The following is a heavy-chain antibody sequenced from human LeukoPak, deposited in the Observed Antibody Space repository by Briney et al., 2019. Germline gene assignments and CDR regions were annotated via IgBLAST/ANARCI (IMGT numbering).Heavy chain of an antibody. CDR2: IYYSGST. D-gene: IGHD5-18*01. V-gene: IGHV4-39*01. CDR1: GGSISSSSYY. J-gene: IGHJ4*02. CDR3: ARLPPDTAMVFDY. Sequence: SETLSLTCTVSGGSISSSSYYWGWIHQPPGKGLEWIGSIYYSGSTYYNPSLKSRVTISVDTSKNQFSLKLSSVTAADTAVYYCARLPPDTAMVFDYWGQGTLVTVSS.